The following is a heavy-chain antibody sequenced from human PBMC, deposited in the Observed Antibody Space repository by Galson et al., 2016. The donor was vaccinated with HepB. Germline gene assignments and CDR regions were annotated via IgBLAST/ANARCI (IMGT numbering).Heavy chain of an antibody. J-gene: IGHJ4*02. CDR2: IYNGDKT. CDR1: GFTVKSNH. CDR3: ARVQWLVRKYYFDS. V-gene: IGHV3-53*01. D-gene: IGHD6-19*01. Sequence: SLRLSCAASGFTVKSNHMSWVRQAPGKGLECVSVIYNGDKTYYADSVKGRFTISRDNFKNTLDLQMNSLRAEDTAVYYCARVQWLVRKYYFDSWGPGTVVTVSS.